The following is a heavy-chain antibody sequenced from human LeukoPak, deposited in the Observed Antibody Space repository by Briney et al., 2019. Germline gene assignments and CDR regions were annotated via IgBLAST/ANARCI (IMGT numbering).Heavy chain of an antibody. J-gene: IGHJ4*02. D-gene: IGHD3-22*01. CDR1: GYSISSGYY. Sequence: SETLSLTCTVSGYSISSGYYWGWIRQPPGKGLEWIGSIYHSGSTYYNPSLKSRVTISVDTSKYQFSLKLSSVTAADTAVYYCARYDSSGGFDDYWGQGTLVTVSS. V-gene: IGHV4-38-2*02. CDR2: IYHSGST. CDR3: ARYDSSGGFDDY.